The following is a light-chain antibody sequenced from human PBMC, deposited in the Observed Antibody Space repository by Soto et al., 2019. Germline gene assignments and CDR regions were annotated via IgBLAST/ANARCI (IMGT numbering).Light chain of an antibody. CDR2: GAS. Sequence: EIVLTQSPGTLSLSPGERATLSCSVSQSVSSSYLAWYQQKPGQAPRLIIYGASIRATGIPDRFSGSESETDFTLTISRLEPEDFALYYCQQYSSSPLTFGGGTKVDIK. J-gene: IGKJ4*01. CDR3: QQYSSSPLT. CDR1: QSVSSSY. V-gene: IGKV3-20*01.